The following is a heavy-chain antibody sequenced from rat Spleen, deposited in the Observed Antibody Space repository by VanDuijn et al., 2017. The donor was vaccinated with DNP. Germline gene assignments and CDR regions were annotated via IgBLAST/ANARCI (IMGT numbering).Heavy chain of an antibody. Sequence: EVQLQESGPGLVKPSQSLSLTCSVTGYSITSNYWGWIRKFPGNKMEWMGYISYSGSTSYNPSLKSRISITRDTSKNQFFLQLNSVTTEDRATYYWAISVDCDPYVMDAWGQGASVTVSS. J-gene: IGHJ4*01. D-gene: IGHD1-1*01. CDR3: AISVDCDPYVMDA. V-gene: IGHV3-1*01. CDR1: GYSITSNY. CDR2: ISYSGST.